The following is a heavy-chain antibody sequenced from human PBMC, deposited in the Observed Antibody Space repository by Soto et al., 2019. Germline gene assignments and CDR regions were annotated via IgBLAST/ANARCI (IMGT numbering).Heavy chain of an antibody. CDR2: IIPIFRTT. CDR1: GGSFSGQA. V-gene: IGHV1-69*01. J-gene: IGHJ4*02. Sequence: QVQLVQSGAEVKKPGSSVKVSCQASGGSFSGQAVSWVRQAPGQGLEWLGGIIPIFRTTNYARKFQGRLTITADESTGTASMELTSLRSEDTSIYYCVSVPNWGQGTLVTVSS. CDR3: VSVPN.